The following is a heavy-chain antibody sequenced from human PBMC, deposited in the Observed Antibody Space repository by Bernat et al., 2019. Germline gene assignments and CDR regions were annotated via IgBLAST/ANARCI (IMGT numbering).Heavy chain of an antibody. J-gene: IGHJ4*02. CDR1: GFSFSTYG. CDR2: VSSDGHTK. D-gene: IGHD6-25*01. CDR3: VKEGHSRGYGAYFDS. Sequence: QVQLVESGGGVVQPGRSLRLSCAASGFSFSTYGIQWVRQAPGKGLEWVAVVSSDGHTKIYVDSVQGRFAISRDNSKNTLYLQMNSLRVEDTAVYYCVKEGHSRGYGAYFDSWGQGALVTVSS. V-gene: IGHV3-30*18.